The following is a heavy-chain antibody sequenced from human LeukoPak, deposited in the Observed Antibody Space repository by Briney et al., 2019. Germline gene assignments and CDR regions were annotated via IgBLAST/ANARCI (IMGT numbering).Heavy chain of an antibody. CDR3: ARGLSGTSAGFDY. V-gene: IGHV3-74*01. J-gene: IGHJ4*02. CDR2: INSDGSST. CDR1: GFTFSTYW. D-gene: IGHD6-13*01. Sequence: GGSLRLSCAASGFTFSTYWMHWVRQAPGKGLVWVSCINSDGSSTTYADSVKGRFTISRDNAKNTLYLQVNSLRAEDTAVYYCARGLSGTSAGFDYWGQGTLVSVSS.